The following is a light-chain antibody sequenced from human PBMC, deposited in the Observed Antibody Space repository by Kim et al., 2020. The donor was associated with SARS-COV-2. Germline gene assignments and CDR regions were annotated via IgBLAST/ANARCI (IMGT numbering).Light chain of an antibody. Sequence: SYELTQPPSVSVSPGQTASITCSGDKLGDKYACWYQQKPGQSPVLVIYQDSKRPSGIPERFSGSNSGNTATLTISGTQAMDEADYYCQAWDSSTAGVFGGETHLTFL. CDR3: QAWDSSTAGV. CDR2: QDS. CDR1: KLGDKY. J-gene: IGLJ3*02. V-gene: IGLV3-1*01.